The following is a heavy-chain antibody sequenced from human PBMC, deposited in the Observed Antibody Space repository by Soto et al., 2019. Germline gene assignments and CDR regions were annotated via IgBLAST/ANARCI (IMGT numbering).Heavy chain of an antibody. D-gene: IGHD2-15*01. J-gene: IGHJ4*02. CDR3: AKDSGYCSGGSCYRLDY. CDR2: ISYGGSNK. Sequence: GWSLRLSCAASVFTFSSYGMQWVRQAPGKGLEWVAVISYGGSNKYYADSVKGRFTISRDNSKNTLYLQMNSLRAEDTAVYYCAKDSGYCSGGSCYRLDYWGQGTLVTVSS. V-gene: IGHV3-30*18. CDR1: VFTFSSYG.